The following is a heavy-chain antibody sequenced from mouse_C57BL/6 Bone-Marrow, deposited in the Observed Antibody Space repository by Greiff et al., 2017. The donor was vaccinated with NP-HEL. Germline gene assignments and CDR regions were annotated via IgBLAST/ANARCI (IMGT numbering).Heavy chain of an antibody. CDR2: IWSGGST. D-gene: IGHD1-1*01. CDR3: ARKATTVVATRNYAMDY. V-gene: IGHV2-2*01. CDR1: GFSLTSYG. Sequence: QVQLKESGPGLVQPSQSLSITCTVSGFSLTSYGVHWVRQSPGKGLEWLGVIWSGGSTDYNAAFISRLSISKDNSKSQVFFKMNSLQADDTAIYYCARKATTVVATRNYAMDYWGQGTSVTVSS. J-gene: IGHJ4*01.